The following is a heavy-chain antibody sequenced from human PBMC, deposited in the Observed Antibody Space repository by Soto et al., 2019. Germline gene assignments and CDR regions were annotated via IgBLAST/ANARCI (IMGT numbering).Heavy chain of an antibody. Sequence: QVRLQESGPGLVMPSQTLSLTCTVSGASFSSGDQCWSWMRQSPGKGLEWIAYIYYSGSTYYNPSLRSRVFMSLDTSRSQFSLNLTSVTAADTAVYYCARGQYGPTTAFESWGQGSLVTVSS. D-gene: IGHD1-1*01. V-gene: IGHV4-30-4*01. J-gene: IGHJ4*02. CDR1: GASFSSGDQC. CDR3: ARGQYGPTTAFES. CDR2: IYYSGST.